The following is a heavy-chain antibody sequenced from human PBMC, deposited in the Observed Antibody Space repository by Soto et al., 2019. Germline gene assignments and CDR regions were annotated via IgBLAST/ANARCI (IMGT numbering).Heavy chain of an antibody. Sequence: GGSLRLSCAASGFTFSSYAMSWVRQAPGKGLEWVSAISGSGGSTYYADSVKGRFTISRDNAKKSLYLQLNSLRAEDTAVYYCSRLSHWYLDYWGQGTLVTVSS. V-gene: IGHV3-23*01. CDR3: SRLSHWYLDY. D-gene: IGHD1-1*01. J-gene: IGHJ4*02. CDR2: ISGSGGST. CDR1: GFTFSSYA.